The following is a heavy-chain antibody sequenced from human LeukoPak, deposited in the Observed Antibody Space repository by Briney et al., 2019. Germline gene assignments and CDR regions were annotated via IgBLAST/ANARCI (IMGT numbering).Heavy chain of an antibody. CDR2: ISTKGDVK. Sequence: GGSLTLSCSTSGFNMSGFEMTRVRLPPGKGLEWISYISTKGDVKYYADSVKGRVTISRDISKRSLSLAMNSLRVEDTGLYFCARVRYSYDYFDNWGPGTQVIVSA. D-gene: IGHD5-18*01. CDR3: ARVRYSYDYFDN. V-gene: IGHV3-48*03. J-gene: IGHJ4*02. CDR1: GFNMSGFE.